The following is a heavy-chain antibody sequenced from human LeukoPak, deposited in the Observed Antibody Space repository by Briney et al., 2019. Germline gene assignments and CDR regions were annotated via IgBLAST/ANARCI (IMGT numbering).Heavy chain of an antibody. CDR1: GGSIGSFY. J-gene: IGHJ6*03. D-gene: IGHD3-10*01. CDR3: ARGSVLLSMDV. Sequence: SETLSLTCAVSGGSIGSFYWNWIRQPPGKGLEWIGYIYYSGSTNYNPSLKSRVTISVDTSKNQFSLNLTSVTAADTAVYYCARGSVLLSMDVWGKGTTVTISS. V-gene: IGHV4-59*01. CDR2: IYYSGST.